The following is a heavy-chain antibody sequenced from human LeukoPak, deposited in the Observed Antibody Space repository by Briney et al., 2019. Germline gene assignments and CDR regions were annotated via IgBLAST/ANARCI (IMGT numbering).Heavy chain of an antibody. CDR1: GGTFSSYA. Sequence: ASVKVSCKASGGTFSSYAISWVRQAPGQGLEWMGGIIPIFGTANYAQKFQGRVTITTDESTSTAYMELSSLRSEDTAVYYCAVRGSSNCDLSRYYYYYMDVWGKGTTVTVSS. D-gene: IGHD4-11*01. CDR2: IIPIFGTA. J-gene: IGHJ6*03. V-gene: IGHV1-69*05. CDR3: AVRGSSNCDLSRYYYYYMDV.